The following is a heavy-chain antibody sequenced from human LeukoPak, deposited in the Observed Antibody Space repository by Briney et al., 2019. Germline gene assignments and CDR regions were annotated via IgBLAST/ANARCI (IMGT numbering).Heavy chain of an antibody. D-gene: IGHD3-3*01. CDR3: AKVLGSTFGVDLHDY. CDR2: IRYDGSNK. Sequence: PGGSLRLSCAASGFTFSSYGMHWVRQAPGKGLEGVAFIRYDGSNKYYADSVKGRFTISRDNSKNTLYLQMNSLTAEDTAVYYCAKVLGSTFGVDLHDYWGQGTLVTVSS. V-gene: IGHV3-30*02. J-gene: IGHJ4*02. CDR1: GFTFSSYG.